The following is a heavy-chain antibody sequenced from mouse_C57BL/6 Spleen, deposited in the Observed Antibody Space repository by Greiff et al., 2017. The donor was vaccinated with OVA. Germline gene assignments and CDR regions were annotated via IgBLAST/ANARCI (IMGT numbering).Heavy chain of an antibody. J-gene: IGHJ2*01. CDR2: IHPNSGST. V-gene: IGHV1-64*01. Sequence: VQLQQSGAELVKPGASVKLSCKASGYTFTSYWMHWVKQRPGQGLEWIGMIHPNSGSTNYNEKFKSKATLTVDKSSSTAYMQLSSLTSEDSAVYYCARGHYGSSLDYWGQGTTLTVSS. D-gene: IGHD1-1*01. CDR3: ARGHYGSSLDY. CDR1: GYTFTSYW.